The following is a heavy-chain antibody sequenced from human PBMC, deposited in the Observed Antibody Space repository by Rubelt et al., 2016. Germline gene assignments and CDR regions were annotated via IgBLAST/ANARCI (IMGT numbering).Heavy chain of an antibody. J-gene: IGHJ4*02. CDR1: GYSFKRYA. D-gene: IGHD3-22*01. Sequence: QVQLVQSGAEVKEPGASIKVSCKTSGYSFKRYAISWVRQAPGQGLEWMGWISTYNADTRSAQNCQGRVTRTTDPSTRTAYMGLRSLRSDDTAVYSCARDPSNTSGFHAYFDYWGQGTLVTVSS. V-gene: IGHV1-18*01. CDR3: ARDPSNTSGFHAYFDY. CDR2: ISTYNADT.